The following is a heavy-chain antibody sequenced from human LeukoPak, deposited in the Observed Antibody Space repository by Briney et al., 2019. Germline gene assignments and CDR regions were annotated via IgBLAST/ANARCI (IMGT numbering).Heavy chain of an antibody. CDR1: GFTFDDYG. CDR2: IKSETDGGTT. D-gene: IGHD1-26*01. Sequence: PGGSLRLSCAASGFTFDDYGIHWVRQAPGKGLEWVGRIKSETDGGTTDYAAPVKGRFTISRDDSKNTLYLQMNSLKTEDTAVYYCTTDLGGSYYVGVDYWGQGTLVTVSS. CDR3: TTDLGGSYYVGVDY. V-gene: IGHV3-15*01. J-gene: IGHJ4*02.